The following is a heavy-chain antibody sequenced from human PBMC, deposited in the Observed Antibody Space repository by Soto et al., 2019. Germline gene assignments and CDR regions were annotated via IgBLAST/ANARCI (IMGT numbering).Heavy chain of an antibody. J-gene: IGHJ6*02. D-gene: IGHD4-4*01. CDR1: GFTFSSYG. V-gene: IGHV3-33*01. CDR3: AREREEASTETSDMDV. CDR2: IWYDGSNK. Sequence: QVQLVESGGGVVQPGRSLRLSCAASGFTFSSYGMHWVRQAPGKGLEWVAVIWYDGSNKYYADSVKGRFTISRDNSKNTLYLQMNSLRDEDTAVYYCAREREEASTETSDMDVWGQGTTVTVSS.